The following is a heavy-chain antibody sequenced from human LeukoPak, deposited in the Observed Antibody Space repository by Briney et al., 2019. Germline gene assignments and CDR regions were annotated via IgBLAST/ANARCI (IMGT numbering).Heavy chain of an antibody. V-gene: IGHV1-2*02. CDR1: GYTFTGYY. CDR2: INPNSGGT. CDR3: ARDDRGSRTTGYYYYMDV. D-gene: IGHD1-14*01. J-gene: IGHJ6*03. Sequence: ASVKVSCKASGYTFTGYYMHWVRQAPGQGLEWMGWINPNSGGTNYAQKFQGRVTMTRDTSISTAYMELSRLRSDDTAVYYCARDDRGSRTTGYYYYMDVWGKGTTVTVSS.